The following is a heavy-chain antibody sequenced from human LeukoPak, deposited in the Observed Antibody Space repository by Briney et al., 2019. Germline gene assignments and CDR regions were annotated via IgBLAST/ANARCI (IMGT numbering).Heavy chain of an antibody. V-gene: IGHV3-53*01. CDR2: IYSGGST. CDR3: ARGGDYFDY. CDR1: GFTLSNAW. D-gene: IGHD4-17*01. J-gene: IGHJ4*02. Sequence: GGSLRLSCAVSGFTLSNAWMSWVRQAPGKGLEWVSVIYSGGSTYYADSVKGRFTISRDNSKNTLYLQMNSLRAEDTAVYYCARGGDYFDYWGQGTLVTVSS.